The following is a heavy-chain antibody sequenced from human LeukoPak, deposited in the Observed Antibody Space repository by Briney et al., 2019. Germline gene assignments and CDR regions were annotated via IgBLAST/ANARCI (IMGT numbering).Heavy chain of an antibody. D-gene: IGHD4-11*01. CDR3: ARTTVTTEPWFDP. Sequence: GASVKVSCKASGYTFTSYDINWVRQATGQGLEWMGIINPSGGSTSYAQKFQGRVTMTRDTSTSTVYMELSSLRSEDTAVYYCARTTVTTEPWFDPWGQGTLVTVSS. J-gene: IGHJ5*02. CDR2: INPSGGST. V-gene: IGHV1-46*03. CDR1: GYTFTSYD.